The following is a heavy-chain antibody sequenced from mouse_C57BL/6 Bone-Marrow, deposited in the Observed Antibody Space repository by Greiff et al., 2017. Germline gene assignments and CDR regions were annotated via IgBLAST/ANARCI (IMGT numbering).Heavy chain of an antibody. Sequence: QVQLQQSGAELARPGASVKLSCKASGYTFTSYGISWVKQSTGQGLEWIGEISPRSGNTYYNEKFKGKATLTADKSSSTAYMELRSLTSEDSAVYVCARASIYSFMDYWGQGTSVTVSS. D-gene: IGHD1-1*01. J-gene: IGHJ4*01. CDR1: GYTFTSYG. CDR3: ARASIYSFMDY. CDR2: ISPRSGNT. V-gene: IGHV1-81*01.